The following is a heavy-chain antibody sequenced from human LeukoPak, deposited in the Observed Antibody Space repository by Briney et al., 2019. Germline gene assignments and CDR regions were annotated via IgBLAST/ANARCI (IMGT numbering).Heavy chain of an antibody. D-gene: IGHD2-15*01. CDR2: IKPDGREG. Sequence: GGSLRLSCAASGFTFITYWMSWVRQAPRGGLEWVAKIKPDGREGYYVESLKGRFTISRDNAKNSLYLQMNSLRAADTAVYFCTSRSCVSEDYSEYWGQGTMVAVSS. V-gene: IGHV3-7*03. CDR3: TSRSCVSEDYSEY. J-gene: IGHJ4*02. CDR1: GFTFITYW.